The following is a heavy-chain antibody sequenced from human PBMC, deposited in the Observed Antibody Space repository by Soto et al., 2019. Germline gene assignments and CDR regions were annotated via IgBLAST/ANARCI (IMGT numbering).Heavy chain of an antibody. J-gene: IGHJ4*02. CDR3: ARGLVGQHDYGENDGRVFDY. CDR2: IYYSGST. V-gene: IGHV4-31*03. Sequence: QVQLQESGPGLVKPSQTLSLTCTVSGGSISSGGYYWSWIRQHPGKGLEWIGYIYYSGSTYYNPSLKSRVTISVDTSKNQFSLKLSSVTAADTAVYYCARGLVGQHDYGENDGRVFDYWGQGTLVTVSS. D-gene: IGHD4-17*01. CDR1: GGSISSGGYY.